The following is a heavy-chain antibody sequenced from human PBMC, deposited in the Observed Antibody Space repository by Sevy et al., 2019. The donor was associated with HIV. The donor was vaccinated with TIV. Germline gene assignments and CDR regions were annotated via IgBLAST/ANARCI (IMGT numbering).Heavy chain of an antibody. CDR2: TSYSGST. V-gene: IGHV4-39*02. D-gene: IGHD3-16*02. CDR1: GGSISSDGFS. J-gene: IGHJ4*02. Sequence: SETLSLTCSVSGGSISSDGFSWGWIRQPPGKGLEWIGSTSYSGSTYYSPSLKTRVTISVDTSNNHFSLRLSSVTAADTAVYYCARMAQLSSLGRDNWGQGTLVTVSS. CDR3: ARMAQLSSLGRDN.